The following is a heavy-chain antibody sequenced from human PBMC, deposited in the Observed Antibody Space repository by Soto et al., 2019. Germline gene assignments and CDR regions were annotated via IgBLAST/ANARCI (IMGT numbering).Heavy chain of an antibody. CDR3: ARGWWSGMGDIGVVPAAPYNWFDP. V-gene: IGHV1-18*01. Sequence: QVQLVQSGAEVKKPGASVKVSCKASGYTFTRYGISWVRQAPGQGLEWMGWISAYNGNTNYAQKLQGRVTMTTDTSTSTAYMELRSLRSDDTAVYYCARGWWSGMGDIGVVPAAPYNWFDPWGQGTLVTVSA. J-gene: IGHJ5*02. CDR2: ISAYNGNT. CDR1: GYTFTRYG. D-gene: IGHD2-2*01.